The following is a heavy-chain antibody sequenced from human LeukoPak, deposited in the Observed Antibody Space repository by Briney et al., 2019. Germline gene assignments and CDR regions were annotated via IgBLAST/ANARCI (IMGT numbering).Heavy chain of an antibody. Sequence: GASVTVSFKASGYTFTGYYMHWVRQAPGQGLEGMGWINPSSGGTNYTQKFQGRVTMTRDTSISTAYMELSRLRSGDTAVYYCARGDCSSPSCYPGADAFDIWGQGTMVTVSS. CDR3: ARGDCSSPSCYPGADAFDI. D-gene: IGHD2-2*01. J-gene: IGHJ3*02. CDR1: GYTFTGYY. V-gene: IGHV1-2*02. CDR2: INPSSGGT.